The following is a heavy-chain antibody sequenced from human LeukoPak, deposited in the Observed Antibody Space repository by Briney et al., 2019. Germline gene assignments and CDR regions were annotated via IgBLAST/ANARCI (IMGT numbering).Heavy chain of an antibody. CDR3: ARGILWFGDDV. D-gene: IGHD3-10*01. Sequence: ASVKVSCKASGYTFTNYDINWVRQATGQGLEWMGWMNPNSGNTGYAQKFQGRVTMTRNTSISTAYMELGSLRSEDTAVYYCARGILWFGDDVWGKGTTVTISS. CDR1: GYTFTNYD. CDR2: MNPNSGNT. J-gene: IGHJ6*04. V-gene: IGHV1-8*01.